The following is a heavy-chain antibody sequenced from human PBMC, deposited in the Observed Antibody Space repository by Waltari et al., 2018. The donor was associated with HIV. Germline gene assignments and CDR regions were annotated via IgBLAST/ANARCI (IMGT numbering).Heavy chain of an antibody. J-gene: IGHJ4*02. CDR2: INHSGST. CDR1: GGSFSGYY. D-gene: IGHD6-6*01. Sequence: QVQLQQWGAGLLKPSETLSLTCAVDGGSFSGYYWSWIRQPPGKGMEWIGEINHSGSTNYNPSLKSRVTISVDTSKNQFSLKLSSVTAADTAVYYCARSLTGLGIAARPGFDYWGQGTLVTVSS. CDR3: ARSLTGLGIAARPGFDY. V-gene: IGHV4-34*01.